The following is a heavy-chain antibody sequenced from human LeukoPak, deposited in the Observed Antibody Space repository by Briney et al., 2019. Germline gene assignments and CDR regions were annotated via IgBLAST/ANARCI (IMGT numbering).Heavy chain of an antibody. CDR1: GGSFSGYY. CDR3: ASYGSYYGFDY. D-gene: IGHD1-26*01. V-gene: IGHV4-34*01. CDR2: INHSGST. J-gene: IGHJ4*02. Sequence: SETLSLTCAVYGGSFSGYYWSWIRQPPGKGLEWIGEINHSGSTNYNPSLKSRGTISVDTSKNQFSLKLSSVTAADTAVYYCASYGSYYGFDYWGQGTLVTVSS.